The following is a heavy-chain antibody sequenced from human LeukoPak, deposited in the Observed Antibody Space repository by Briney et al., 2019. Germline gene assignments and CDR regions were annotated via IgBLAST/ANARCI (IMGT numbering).Heavy chain of an antibody. CDR3: VKSLRNGYYFDY. Sequence: GGSLRLSCSASGFTFSSYAMHWVRQAPGKGLEYGSAISSNGGSTYYADSVKGRFTISRDNSKNTLYLQMSSLRAEDTAVYYCVKSLRNGYYFDYWGQGTLVTVSS. D-gene: IGHD2-8*01. J-gene: IGHJ4*02. V-gene: IGHV3-64D*06. CDR2: ISSNGGST. CDR1: GFTFSSYA.